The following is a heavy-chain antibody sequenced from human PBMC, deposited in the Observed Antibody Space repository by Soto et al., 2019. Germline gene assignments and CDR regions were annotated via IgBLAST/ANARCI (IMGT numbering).Heavy chain of an antibody. Sequence: GESLKISCKGSGYSFTSYWIGWVRQMPGKGLEWMGIIYPGDSDTRYSPSFQGQVTISADKSISTAYLQWSSLKASDTALYYCAKDIAVVPARTKGSYYYYGMDVWGQGTTVTVSS. V-gene: IGHV5-51*01. CDR3: AKDIAVVPARTKGSYYYYGMDV. J-gene: IGHJ6*02. CDR2: IYPGDSDT. D-gene: IGHD2-2*01. CDR1: GYSFTSYW.